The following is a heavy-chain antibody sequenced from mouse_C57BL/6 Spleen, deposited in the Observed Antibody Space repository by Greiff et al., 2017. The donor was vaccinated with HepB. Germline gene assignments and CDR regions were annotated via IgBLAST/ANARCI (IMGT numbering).Heavy chain of an antibody. D-gene: IGHD4-1*01. J-gene: IGHJ2*01. CDR2: IHPNSGST. Sequence: QVQLQQPGAELVKPGASVKLSCKASGYTFTSYWMHWVKQRPGQGLEWIGMIHPNSGSTNYNEKFKSKATLTVDKSSSTAYMQLSSLTSEDSAVYYCARSPGKENYFDYWGQGTTLTVSS. V-gene: IGHV1-64*01. CDR1: GYTFTSYW. CDR3: ARSPGKENYFDY.